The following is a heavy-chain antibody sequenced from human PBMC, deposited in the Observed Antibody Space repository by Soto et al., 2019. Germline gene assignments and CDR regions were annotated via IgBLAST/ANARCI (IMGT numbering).Heavy chain of an antibody. CDR3: ARGGYCSGASCAYMGDYYYYGMYV. V-gene: IGHV4-39*01. CDR1: GGSISSYY. CDR2: IFYSGST. D-gene: IGHD2-15*01. Sequence: PSETLSLTCTVSGGSISSYYWGWIRQPPGEGLEWIGIIFYSGSTYYNPSLTSRVTISVDTSKNQFSLKLSSVTAADTAMYYCARGGYCSGASCAYMGDYYYYGMYVWGQGTTVTVS. J-gene: IGHJ6*02.